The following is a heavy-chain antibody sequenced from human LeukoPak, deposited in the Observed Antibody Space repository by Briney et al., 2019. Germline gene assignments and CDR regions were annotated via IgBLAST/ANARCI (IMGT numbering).Heavy chain of an antibody. Sequence: GGSLGLSCAASGFTFSTYWMHWVRQAPGKGLVWLSRTSNDGSSTTYADSVKGRFTISRDNAKNTLYVQMDSLRAEDTAVYYCARGVWRSYGLDVWGQGTTVTVSS. V-gene: IGHV3-74*01. CDR2: TSNDGSST. CDR3: ARGVWRSYGLDV. J-gene: IGHJ6*02. CDR1: GFTFSTYW.